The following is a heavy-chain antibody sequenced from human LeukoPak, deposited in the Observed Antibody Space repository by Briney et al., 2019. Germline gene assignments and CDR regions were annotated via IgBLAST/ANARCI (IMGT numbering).Heavy chain of an antibody. J-gene: IGHJ4*02. Sequence: GRSLRLYCAASGFTFSSYWMSWVRQAPGKGLEWVANIKQDGSEKYYVDSVKGRFTISRDNAKNSLYLQMNSLRAEDTAVYYCASLVGYYDSSGYWPLDYWGQGTLVTVSS. CDR1: GFTFSSYW. CDR3: ASLVGYYDSSGYWPLDY. CDR2: IKQDGSEK. D-gene: IGHD3-22*01. V-gene: IGHV3-7*01.